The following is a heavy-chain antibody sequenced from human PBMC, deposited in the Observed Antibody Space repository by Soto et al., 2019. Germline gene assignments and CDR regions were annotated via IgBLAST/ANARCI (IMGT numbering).Heavy chain of an antibody. CDR1: GGTFSSYA. D-gene: IGHD3-10*01. CDR2: IIPIFGTA. V-gene: IGHV1-69*01. J-gene: IGHJ6*02. Sequence: QVQLVQSGAEVKKPGSSVKVSCKASGGTFSSYAISWVRQAPGQGLEWMGGIIPIFGTANYAQKFQGRVTITADESTSTAYMELSSLRSEATAVYYCASGPWFAEPTYYYGMDVWGQGTTVTVSS. CDR3: ASGPWFAEPTYYYGMDV.